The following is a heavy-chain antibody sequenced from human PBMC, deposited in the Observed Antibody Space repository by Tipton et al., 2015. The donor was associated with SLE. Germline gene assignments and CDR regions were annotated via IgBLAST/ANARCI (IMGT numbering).Heavy chain of an antibody. J-gene: IGHJ5*02. CDR3: ARVGGIVVVIATHNWFDP. CDR2: INHSGST. V-gene: IGHV4-34*01. CDR1: GGSFSGYY. D-gene: IGHD2-21*01. Sequence: TLSLTCAVYGGSFSGYYWSWIRQPPGKGLEWIGEINHSGSTNYNPSLKSRVTISVDTSMNQFSLKRSSVTAADTAVYYCARVGGIVVVIATHNWFDPWGQGTLVPVSA.